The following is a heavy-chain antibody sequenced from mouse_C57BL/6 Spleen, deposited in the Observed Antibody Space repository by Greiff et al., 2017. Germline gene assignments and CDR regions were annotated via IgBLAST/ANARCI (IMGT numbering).Heavy chain of an antibody. J-gene: IGHJ4*01. CDR1: GFTFSSYA. CDR2: ISDCGSYT. CDR3: AREGDCGGDYYAMDY. Sequence: EVKLMESGGGLVKPGGSLKLSCAASGFTFSSYAMPWVRQTPGKRLEWVATISDCGSYTYYPDNVKGRYTISRDTATNNLYLQLSHLKSEDTAMYYCAREGDCGGDYYAMDYWGQGTSVTVSS. V-gene: IGHV5-4*01.